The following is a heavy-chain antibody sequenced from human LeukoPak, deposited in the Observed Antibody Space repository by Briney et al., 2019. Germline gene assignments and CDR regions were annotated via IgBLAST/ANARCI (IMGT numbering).Heavy chain of an antibody. J-gene: IGHJ3*02. Sequence: PGGSLRLSCAASGFTFSSYAMTWVRQAPGKGLEWVSGISGSGSSTYHADSVKGRFTISRDNSKNTLYLQMNSLRAEDTAVYHCAKGRYYYDYSDAFEIWGQGTMVSVSS. CDR2: ISGSGSST. CDR3: AKGRYYYDYSDAFEI. V-gene: IGHV3-23*01. CDR1: GFTFSSYA. D-gene: IGHD3-22*01.